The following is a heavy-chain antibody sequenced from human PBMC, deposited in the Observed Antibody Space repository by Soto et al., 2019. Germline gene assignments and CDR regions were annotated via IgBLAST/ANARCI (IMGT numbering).Heavy chain of an antibody. D-gene: IGHD2-15*01. CDR3: ARESRYCSGGSCYFLPGIDY. CDR1: GGTFSSYA. V-gene: IGHV1-69*12. J-gene: IGHJ4*02. CDR2: IIPIFGTA. Sequence: QVQLVQSGAEVKKPGSSVKVSCKASGGTFSSYAISWVRQAPGQGLEWMGGIIPIFGTANYAQKFQGRVTITADESTSTAYTGLSSLRSEDTAVYYCARESRYCSGGSCYFLPGIDYWGQGTLVTVSS.